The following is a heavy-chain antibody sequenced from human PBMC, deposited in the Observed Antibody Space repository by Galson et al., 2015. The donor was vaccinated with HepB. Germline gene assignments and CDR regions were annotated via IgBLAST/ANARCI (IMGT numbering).Heavy chain of an antibody. CDR2: IYYSGST. J-gene: IGHJ6*02. D-gene: IGHD3-22*01. CDR1: GGSISSYY. Sequence: SETLSLTCTVSGGSISSYYWSWIRQPPGKGLEWIGYIYYSGSTNYNPSLKSRVTISVDTSKNQFSLKLSSVTAADTAVYYCARERGDYYDSSGQPYYYYYGMDVWGQGTTVTVSS. V-gene: IGHV4-59*01. CDR3: ARERGDYYDSSGQPYYYYYGMDV.